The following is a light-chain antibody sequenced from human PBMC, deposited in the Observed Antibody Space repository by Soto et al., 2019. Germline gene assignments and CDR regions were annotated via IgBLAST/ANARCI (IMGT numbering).Light chain of an antibody. V-gene: IGLV2-23*02. CDR1: TSDVGSYDL. CDR2: EVS. J-gene: IGLJ1*01. CDR3: CSYAGGRCPYF. Sequence: QSALTQPASVSGSPGQSITISCTGTTSDVGSYDLVSWYQQHPGKAPKIMIYEVSKRPSGDSNRFSGSKSGNTASLTISGLQAEDEADYYCCSYAGGRCPYFFGTGTKLTVL.